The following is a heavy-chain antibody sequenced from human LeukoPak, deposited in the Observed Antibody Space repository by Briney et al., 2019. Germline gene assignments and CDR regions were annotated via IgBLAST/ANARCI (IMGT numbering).Heavy chain of an antibody. V-gene: IGHV1-69*01. CDR3: ARVKFLKPVTNLYNSSSSLYYFDY. CDR2: IIPIFGTA. D-gene: IGHD6-6*01. CDR1: GGTFSSYA. Sequence: SVKVSCKASGGTFSSYAISWVRQAPGQGLEWMGGIIPIFGTANYAQKFQGRVTITADESTSTAYMELSSLRSEDTAVYYCARVKFLKPVTNLYNSSSSLYYFDYWGQGTLVTVSS. J-gene: IGHJ4*02.